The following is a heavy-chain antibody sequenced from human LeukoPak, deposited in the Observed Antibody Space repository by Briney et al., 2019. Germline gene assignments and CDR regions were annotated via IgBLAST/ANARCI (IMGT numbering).Heavy chain of an antibody. D-gene: IGHD3-10*01. CDR1: GGSFSGYY. CDR2: INHSGST. J-gene: IGHJ4*02. Sequence: SETLSLTCAVYGGSFSGYYWSWIRQPPGKGLEWIGEINHSGSTNYNPSLKSRVTISVDTSKNQFSLKLSSVTAADTAVYYCARERSYGSGSYRYWGQGTLVSVPS. CDR3: ARERSYGSGSYRY. V-gene: IGHV4-34*01.